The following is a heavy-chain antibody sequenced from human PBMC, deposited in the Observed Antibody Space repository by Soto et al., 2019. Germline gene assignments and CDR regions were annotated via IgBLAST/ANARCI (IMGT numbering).Heavy chain of an antibody. CDR1: GYTLTELS. D-gene: IGHD3-16*02. CDR3: ETPTSFIFTLGGVIVHDVFDI. J-gene: IGHJ3*02. CDR2: FDPEDGET. Sequence: ASVKVSCKVSGYTLTELSMHWVRQAPGKGLEWMGGFDPEDGETIYAQKFQGRVTMTEDTSTDTAYMELSSLRSEDTAVYYCETPTSFIFTLGGVIVHDVFDIWGQGKMVTVS. V-gene: IGHV1-24*01.